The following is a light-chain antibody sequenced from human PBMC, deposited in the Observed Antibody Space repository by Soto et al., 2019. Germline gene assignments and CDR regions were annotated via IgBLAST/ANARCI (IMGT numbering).Light chain of an antibody. V-gene: IGKV3-15*01. CDR3: KQYKEWTPFT. J-gene: IGKJ5*01. CDR2: GAS. CDR1: QSVSSY. Sequence: EIVLTHSPSTLSLSPGERSTLSCRASQSVSSYLAWYQQKPGQAPRLLILGASTRATGIPATFSGSGSGTEFNLSISSLQSEDFALYYCKQYKEWTPFTFGPGTRWRL.